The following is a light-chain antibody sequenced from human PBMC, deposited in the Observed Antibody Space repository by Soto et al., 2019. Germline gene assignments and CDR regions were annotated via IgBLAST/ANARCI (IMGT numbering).Light chain of an antibody. CDR3: QQYKNWPVT. Sequence: VMTQCPATLSVSPGEGVTLSCRASQSVSSNLAWYQQKPGQAPRLLFYGASTRATGVPARFSGSGSGTEFSLTISSLQSEDFAVYYCQQYKNWPVTFGGGTKVDIK. CDR1: QSVSSN. V-gene: IGKV3-15*01. J-gene: IGKJ4*01. CDR2: GAS.